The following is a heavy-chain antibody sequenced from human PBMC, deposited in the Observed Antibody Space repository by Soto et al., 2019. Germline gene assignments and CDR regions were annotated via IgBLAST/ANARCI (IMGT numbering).Heavy chain of an antibody. CDR1: GFSLSTSGVG. D-gene: IGHD3-10*01. CDR2: IYWDDDK. V-gene: IGHV2-5*02. J-gene: IGHJ3*02. CDR3: SHEMVRGVIRAFDI. Sequence: QITLKESGPTLVKPTQTLTLTCTFSGFSLSTSGVGVGWIRQPPGKALDWLALIYWDDDKRYSPSLKSRLTISKYTSKYQVVLTMTNMDPVDTATYYCSHEMVRGVIRAFDIWGQGTMVTVSS.